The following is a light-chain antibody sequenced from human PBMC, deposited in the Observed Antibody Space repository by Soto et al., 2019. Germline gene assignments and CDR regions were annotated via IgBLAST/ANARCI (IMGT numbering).Light chain of an antibody. Sequence: EVALTQSPGTLSLSPGERATLSCRASQSVSSSYLAWYQQKPGQAPRLLIYGASSRATGIPDRFSGSGSGTEFTLTISGLQSEDFAVYYCQQYNSWPMTFGQGTRLEIK. V-gene: IGKV3-20*01. CDR3: QQYNSWPMT. CDR1: QSVSSSY. CDR2: GAS. J-gene: IGKJ5*01.